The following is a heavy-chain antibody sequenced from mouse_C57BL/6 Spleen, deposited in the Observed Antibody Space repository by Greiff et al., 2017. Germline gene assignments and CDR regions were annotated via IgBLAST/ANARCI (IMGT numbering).Heavy chain of an antibody. CDR1: GYTFTDYN. Sequence: EVQLQQSGPELVKPGASVKIPCKASGYTFTDYNMDWVKQSHGKSLEWIGDINPNNGGTIYNQKFKGKATLTVDKSSSTAYMELRRLTSEDTAVYYCARGPYYYGPLYAMDYWGQGTSVTVSS. D-gene: IGHD1-1*01. J-gene: IGHJ4*01. CDR2: INPNNGGT. CDR3: ARGPYYYGPLYAMDY. V-gene: IGHV1-18*01.